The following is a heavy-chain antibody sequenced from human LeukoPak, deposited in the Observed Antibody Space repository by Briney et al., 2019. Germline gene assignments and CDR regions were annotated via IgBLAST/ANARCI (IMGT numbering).Heavy chain of an antibody. D-gene: IGHD3-9*01. CDR1: GYTFTSYD. CDR2: MNPNSGNT. V-gene: IGHV1-8*01. CDR3: ARGGRYFDWLPPDYYYYYMDV. Sequence: ASVKVSCKASGYTFTSYDINWVRQATGQGLEWMGWMNPNSGNTGYAQRFQGRVTMTRNTSISTAYMELSSLRSEDTAAYYCARGGRYFDWLPPDYYYYYMDVWGKGTTVTVSS. J-gene: IGHJ6*03.